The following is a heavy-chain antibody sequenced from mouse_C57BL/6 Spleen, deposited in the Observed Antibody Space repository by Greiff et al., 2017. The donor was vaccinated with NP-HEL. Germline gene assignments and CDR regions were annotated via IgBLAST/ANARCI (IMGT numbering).Heavy chain of an antibody. J-gene: IGHJ1*03. CDR3: ASYYYGSSYGNWYFDV. D-gene: IGHD1-1*01. CDR1: GFTFSDYG. Sequence: EVQLVESGGGLVKPGGSLKLSCAASGFTFSDYGMHWVRQAPEKGLEWVAYISSGSSTIYYADTVKGRFTISRDNAKNTLFLQRTSLRSEDTAMYYCASYYYGSSYGNWYFDVWGTGTTVTVSS. CDR2: ISSGSSTI. V-gene: IGHV5-17*01.